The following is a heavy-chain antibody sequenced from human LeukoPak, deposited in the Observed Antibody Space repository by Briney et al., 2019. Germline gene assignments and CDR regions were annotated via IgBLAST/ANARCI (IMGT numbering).Heavy chain of an antibody. Sequence: SVKVSCKASGGTFSSYAISWVRQAPGQGLEWMGGIIPIFGTANYAQKFQGRVTITTDESMSTAYMELSSLRSEDTAVYYCARSARPNYYYYYMDVWGKGTTVTVSS. CDR3: ARSARPNYYYYYMDV. D-gene: IGHD4/OR15-4a*01. J-gene: IGHJ6*03. CDR2: IIPIFGTA. V-gene: IGHV1-69*05. CDR1: GGTFSSYA.